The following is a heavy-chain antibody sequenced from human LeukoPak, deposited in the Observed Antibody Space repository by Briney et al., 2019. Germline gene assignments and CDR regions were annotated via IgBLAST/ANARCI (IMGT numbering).Heavy chain of an antibody. CDR3: ARLDYYDSTSSDY. J-gene: IGHJ4*02. CDR2: ISSSGSTI. Sequence: GGSLRLSCAASGFTFSSYEMNWVRQAPGKERAWVSYISSSGSTIYYADSVKGRFTISRDNAKNSLYLQMNSLRAEDTAVYYCARLDYYDSTSSDYWGQGTLVTVSS. V-gene: IGHV3-48*03. D-gene: IGHD3-22*01. CDR1: GFTFSSYE.